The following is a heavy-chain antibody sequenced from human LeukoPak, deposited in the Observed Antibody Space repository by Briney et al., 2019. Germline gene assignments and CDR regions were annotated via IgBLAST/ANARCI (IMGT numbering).Heavy chain of an antibody. V-gene: IGHV4-31*03. Sequence: PSETLSLTCTVSGGSISSGGYYWSRIRQHPGKGLEWIGYIYYSGSTYYNPSLKSRVTISVDTSKNQFSLKLSSVTAADTAVYYCASHSYCSSTSCYTNFGEFDYWGQGTLVTVSS. J-gene: IGHJ4*02. D-gene: IGHD2-2*02. CDR2: IYYSGST. CDR1: GGSISSGGYY. CDR3: ASHSYCSSTSCYTNFGEFDY.